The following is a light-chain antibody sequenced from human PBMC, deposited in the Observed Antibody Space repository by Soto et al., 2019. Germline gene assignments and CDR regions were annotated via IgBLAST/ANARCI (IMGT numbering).Light chain of an antibody. Sequence: QSVLTQPPSASGTPGQRVTISCAGSSSNIGTNYVHWYQRLPGTAPKLLMYLNDQRPSGVPDRFSGSKSGTSASLAISGLRSEDEADYFCAAWDGSLDGRFVLGTGTKVTVL. J-gene: IGLJ1*01. CDR1: SSNIGTNY. V-gene: IGLV1-47*02. CDR2: LND. CDR3: AAWDGSLDGRFV.